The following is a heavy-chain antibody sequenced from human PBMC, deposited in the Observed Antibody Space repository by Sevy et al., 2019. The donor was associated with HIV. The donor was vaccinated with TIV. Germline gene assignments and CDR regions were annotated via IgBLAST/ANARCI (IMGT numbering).Heavy chain of an antibody. V-gene: IGHV3-23*01. CDR2: ISGSAYAT. D-gene: IGHD3-3*01. CDR1: GFTFDSYA. CDR3: AKDRVTVFGVVVTFDS. Sequence: GGSLSLSCAASGFTFDSYAMHWVRQVAGKGLEWVSTISGSAYATYYADSVKGRFIISRDTSRNTLYLQMNSLRVEDSAVYFCAKDRVTVFGVVVTFDSWCQGTLVTVSS. J-gene: IGHJ4*02.